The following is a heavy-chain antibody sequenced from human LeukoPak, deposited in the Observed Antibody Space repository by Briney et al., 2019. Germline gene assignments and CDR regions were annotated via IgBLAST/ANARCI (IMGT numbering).Heavy chain of an antibody. CDR3: ARGALSTDAFDI. Sequence: SETLSLTCTVSGGSISSSSYYWGWIRQPPGKGLEWIGYIYYSGSTNYNPSLKSRVTISVDTSKNQFSLKLSSVTAADTAVYYCARGALSTDAFDIWGQGTMVTVSS. V-gene: IGHV4-61*05. D-gene: IGHD3-16*02. CDR1: GGSISSSSYY. J-gene: IGHJ3*02. CDR2: IYYSGST.